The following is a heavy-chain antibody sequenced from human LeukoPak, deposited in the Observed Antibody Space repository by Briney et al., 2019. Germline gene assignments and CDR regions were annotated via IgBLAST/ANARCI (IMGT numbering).Heavy chain of an antibody. CDR2: ISYDGSNK. D-gene: IGHD2-15*01. V-gene: IGHV3-30-3*01. Sequence: EGSLRLSCAASGFTFSSYAMHWVRQAPGKGLEWVAVISYDGSNKYYADSVEGRFTISRDNAKNSLYLQMSSLRVEDTAVYYCARAKGGPDAFDIWGQGTMVTVSS. CDR3: ARAKGGPDAFDI. J-gene: IGHJ3*02. CDR1: GFTFSSYA.